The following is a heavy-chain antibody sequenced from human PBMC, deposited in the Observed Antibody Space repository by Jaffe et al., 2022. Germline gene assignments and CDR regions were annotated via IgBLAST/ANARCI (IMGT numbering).Heavy chain of an antibody. CDR1: GFTFSDYS. D-gene: IGHD3-10*01. CDR2: ISGSTATT. Sequence: EVQLVESGGGLVQPGGSLRLSCAASGFTFSDYSINWVRQAPGKGLEWIAYISGSTATTYYADSVKGRFTISRDNARGSLYLQMNSLRAEDTAVYYCARDRPHPGILMVQTTYFYYMDVWGKGTTVTVSS. J-gene: IGHJ6*03. CDR3: ARDRPHPGILMVQTTYFYYMDV. V-gene: IGHV3-48*01.